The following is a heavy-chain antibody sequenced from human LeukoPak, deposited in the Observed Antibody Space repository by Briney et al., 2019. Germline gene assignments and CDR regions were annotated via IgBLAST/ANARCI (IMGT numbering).Heavy chain of an antibody. CDR3: ARAAMTTVVTGGFDP. CDR2: IYSGVSA. V-gene: IGHV4-4*07. Sequence: SETLSLTCTVSGGSINNYYWSWIRQPAGEGLEWIGRIYSGVSASYNPSLKSRVTLSGDRSKNQLSLKLSSVTAADTAVYYCARAAMTTVVTGGFDPWGQGTLVTVSS. CDR1: GGSINNYY. J-gene: IGHJ5*02. D-gene: IGHD4-23*01.